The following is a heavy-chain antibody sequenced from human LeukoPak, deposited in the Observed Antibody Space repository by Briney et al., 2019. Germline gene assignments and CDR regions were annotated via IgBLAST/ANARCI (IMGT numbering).Heavy chain of an antibody. CDR3: ARARDISARDAFDI. V-gene: IGHV4-34*01. Sequence: PSETLSLTCAVYGGSFSGYYWSWIRQPPGKGLEWIGEINHSGSTNYNPSLKSRVTIPVDTSKNQFSLKLSSVTAADTAVYYCARARDISARDAFDIWGQGTMVTVSS. J-gene: IGHJ3*02. CDR1: GGSFSGYY. CDR2: INHSGST. D-gene: IGHD2-15*01.